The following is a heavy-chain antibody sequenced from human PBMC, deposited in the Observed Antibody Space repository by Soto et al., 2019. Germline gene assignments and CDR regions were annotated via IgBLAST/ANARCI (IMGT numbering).Heavy chain of an antibody. V-gene: IGHV1-58*02. CDR2: IVVGSGNT. Sequence: SVKVSCKASGYTFTSYAMHWVRQAPGQRLEWIGWIVVGSGNTNYAQKFQERVTITRDMSTSTAYMELSSLRSEDTAVYYCAADPFAPWGQGTLVTVSS. CDR1: GYTFTSYA. J-gene: IGHJ5*02. CDR3: AADPFAP.